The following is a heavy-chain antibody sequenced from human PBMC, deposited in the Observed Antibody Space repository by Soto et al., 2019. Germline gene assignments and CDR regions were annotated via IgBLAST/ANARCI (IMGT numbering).Heavy chain of an antibody. CDR3: ARPNDSPDYDYYFDH. V-gene: IGHV3-73*01. J-gene: IGHJ2*01. D-gene: IGHD4-17*01. CDR2: IRTKVNDFAT. Sequence: GGSLRLSCAASGFIFSDSGLHWVRQAPGNGLEWVGRIRTKVNDFATIYAASVKGRFTISRDDSKNTAYPQMNSLKNEDTAVYYCARPNDSPDYDYYFDHWGRGTLVTVSS. CDR1: GFIFSDSG.